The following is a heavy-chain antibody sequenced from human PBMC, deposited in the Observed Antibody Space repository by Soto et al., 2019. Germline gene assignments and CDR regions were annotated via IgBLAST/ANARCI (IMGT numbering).Heavy chain of an antibody. Sequence: SETLSLTCTVSGGSISSYYWSWIRQPPGKGLEWIGYIYYSGSTNYNPSLKSRVTISVDTSKNQFSLKLSFVTAADTAVYYCARDPVGFGSSSRSYYYYGMDVWGQGTTVTVSS. CDR2: IYYSGST. CDR3: ARDPVGFGSSSRSYYYYGMDV. J-gene: IGHJ6*02. D-gene: IGHD6-6*01. CDR1: GGSISSYY. V-gene: IGHV4-59*01.